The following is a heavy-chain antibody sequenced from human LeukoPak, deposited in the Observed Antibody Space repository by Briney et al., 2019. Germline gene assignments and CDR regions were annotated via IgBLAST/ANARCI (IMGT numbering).Heavy chain of an antibody. D-gene: IGHD6-13*01. J-gene: IGHJ4*02. CDR2: INASNGNT. V-gene: IGHV1-3*01. Sequence: GASVKVSCNGCVYTFTRYARHWVRQAPAQRLEWMGWINASNGNTKYSQKFQGRVSITRDTSASTAYMELSSLRSEDTAVYYCARAVTDIAAAGTFYFDYWGQGTLVTVSS. CDR1: VYTFTRYA. CDR3: ARAVTDIAAAGTFYFDY.